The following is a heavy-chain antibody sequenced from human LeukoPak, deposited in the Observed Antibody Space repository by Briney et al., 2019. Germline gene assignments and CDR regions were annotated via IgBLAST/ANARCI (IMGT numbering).Heavy chain of an antibody. CDR2: IYSGGST. Sequence: GGSLRLSCAASGFTVSSNYMSWVRQAPGKGLEWVSVIYSGGSTYYADSVKGRFTISRDNSKNTLYLQMNSLRAEDTAVYYCARDPIDYYGSGSPLDWGQGTLVTVSS. J-gene: IGHJ4*02. V-gene: IGHV3-66*01. D-gene: IGHD3-10*01. CDR1: GFTVSSNY. CDR3: ARDPIDYYGSGSPLD.